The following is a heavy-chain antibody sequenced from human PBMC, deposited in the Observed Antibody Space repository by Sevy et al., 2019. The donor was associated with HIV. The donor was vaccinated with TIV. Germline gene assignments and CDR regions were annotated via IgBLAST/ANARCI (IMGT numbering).Heavy chain of an antibody. CDR2: IYFTGTT. CDR1: GGSISSYF. CDR3: ARDDSVHPRVFVY. V-gene: IGHV4-59*13. D-gene: IGHD2-21*01. Sequence: SETLSLSCSVSGGSISSYFWGWIRQPPGKGLEWLGNIYFTGTTSYNPSLKNRVTMSLDTSKTHFSLKLTSVTAADTAVYYCARDDSVHPRVFVYWGQGALVTVSS. J-gene: IGHJ4*02.